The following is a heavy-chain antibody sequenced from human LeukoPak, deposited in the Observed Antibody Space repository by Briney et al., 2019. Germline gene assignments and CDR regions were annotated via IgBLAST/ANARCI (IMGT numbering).Heavy chain of an antibody. CDR2: ISSSSSTI. J-gene: IGHJ4*02. V-gene: IGHV3-48*01. CDR3: SKGRFFQPYNSVACTFSRLKSRGFDY. Sequence: GGSLRLSCAASGFTFSSYSMNWVRQAPGKGLEWVSYISSSSSTIYYADSVKGRFTISRDNAKNSLYLQMNSLRAEDTAGYYCSKGRFFQPYNSVACTFSRLKSRGFDYWGQGTLVTVSS. D-gene: IGHD2-8*01. CDR1: GFTFSSYS.